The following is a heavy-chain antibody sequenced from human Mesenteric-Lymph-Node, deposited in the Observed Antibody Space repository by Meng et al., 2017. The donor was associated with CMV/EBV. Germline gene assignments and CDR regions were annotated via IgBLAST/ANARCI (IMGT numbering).Heavy chain of an antibody. D-gene: IGHD2-2*01. V-gene: IGHV1-2*02. Sequence: ASVKVSCKAPGYTFTDYYIHWVRQAPGQGLEWMGWINPNSGDNEFAQKFQGRVTVTSDTSISTAYMELSRLSSDDTAVYYCARDRVSYCSSTSCTYYYGMDVWGQGTTVTVSS. CDR1: GYTFTDYY. CDR2: INPNSGDN. CDR3: ARDRVSYCSSTSCTYYYGMDV. J-gene: IGHJ6*02.